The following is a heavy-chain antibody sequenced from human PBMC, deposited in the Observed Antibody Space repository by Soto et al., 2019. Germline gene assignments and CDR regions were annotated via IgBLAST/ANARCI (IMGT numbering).Heavy chain of an antibody. J-gene: IGHJ5*02. CDR1: GFSLSVYGVR. CDR2: IHWNDDK. D-gene: IGHD3-22*01. Sequence: SGPTLVNPTQTLTLTCSFSGFSLSVYGVRVIWFRQPPGETLEWLALIHWNDDKRYSPYLKSRLTITKDTSKNQVVLTLTNLNPLDTGTYFCAHTKDSSGFLTSWGQGILVTVSS. V-gene: IGHV2-5*01. CDR3: AHTKDSSGFLTS.